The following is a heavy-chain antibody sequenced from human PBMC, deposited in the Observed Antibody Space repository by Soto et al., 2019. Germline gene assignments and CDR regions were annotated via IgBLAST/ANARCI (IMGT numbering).Heavy chain of an antibody. CDR2: IYYSGST. Sequence: SETLSLTCTVSGGSVSSGSYYWSWIRQPPGKGLEWIGYIYYSGSTNYNPSLKSRVTISVDTSKNQFSLKLSSVTAADTAVYYCAIVNGYDWATDYYYGMDVWGQGTTVTVS. J-gene: IGHJ6*02. V-gene: IGHV4-61*01. CDR1: GGSVSSGSYY. D-gene: IGHD5-12*01. CDR3: AIVNGYDWATDYYYGMDV.